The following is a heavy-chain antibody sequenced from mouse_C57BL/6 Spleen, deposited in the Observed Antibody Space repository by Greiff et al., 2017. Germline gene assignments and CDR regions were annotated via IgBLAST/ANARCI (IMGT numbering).Heavy chain of an antibody. Sequence: QVHVKQSGAELVRPGTSVKVSCKASGYAFTNYLIEWVKQRPGQGLEWIGVINPGSGGTNYNEKFKGKATLTADKSSSTAYMQLSSLTSEDSAVYFCARSNYGSSHYYAMDYWGQGTSVTVSS. D-gene: IGHD1-1*01. CDR2: INPGSGGT. CDR1: GYAFTNYL. V-gene: IGHV1-54*01. J-gene: IGHJ4*01. CDR3: ARSNYGSSHYYAMDY.